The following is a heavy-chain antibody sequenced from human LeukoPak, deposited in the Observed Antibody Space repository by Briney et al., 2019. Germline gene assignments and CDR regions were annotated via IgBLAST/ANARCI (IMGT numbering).Heavy chain of an antibody. D-gene: IGHD2/OR15-2a*01. J-gene: IGHJ3*02. Sequence: SGGSLRLSCAASGFTFSSYWMHWVRQAPGKGLVWVSRINSEGSRTFYADSVKGRFTISRDNAKNTLYLQMNSLRAEDTAVYYCARGDTSLQRNDALDIWGQGTMVSVSS. V-gene: IGHV3-74*01. CDR2: INSEGSRT. CDR3: ARGDTSLQRNDALDI. CDR1: GFTFSSYW.